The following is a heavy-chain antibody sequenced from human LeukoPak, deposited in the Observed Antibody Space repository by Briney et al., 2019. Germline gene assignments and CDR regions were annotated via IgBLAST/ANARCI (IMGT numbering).Heavy chain of an antibody. V-gene: IGHV3-7*01. J-gene: IGHJ4*02. Sequence: GGSLRLSCAASGFTFSNHWMSWVRQAPGKGLEWVANIKQDGSEKYYVDSVKGRFTISRDNAKNSLYLQMNTLGAEDTAVYYCAREVFSYGYEFDHWGQGTLVTVSS. CDR1: GFTFSNHW. CDR3: AREVFSYGYEFDH. CDR2: IKQDGSEK. D-gene: IGHD5-18*01.